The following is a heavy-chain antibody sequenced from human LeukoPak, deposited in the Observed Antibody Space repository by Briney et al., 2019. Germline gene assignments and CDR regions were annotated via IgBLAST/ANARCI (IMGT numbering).Heavy chain of an antibody. J-gene: IGHJ4*02. CDR2: ISNNGGYT. V-gene: IGHV3-23*01. D-gene: IGHD2-15*01. CDR3: AKQLGYCSDGSCYFPY. Sequence: GGSLRLSCAASGFTFSSSAMSWLRQAPGKGLEWVSAISNNGGYTYYADSVQGRFTISRDNSKSTLCLQMNSLRAEDTAVYYCAKQLGYCSDGSCYFPYWGQGTLVTVSS. CDR1: GFTFSSSA.